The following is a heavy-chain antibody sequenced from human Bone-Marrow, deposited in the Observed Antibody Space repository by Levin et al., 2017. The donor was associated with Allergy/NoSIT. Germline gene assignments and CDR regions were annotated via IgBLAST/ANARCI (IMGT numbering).Heavy chain of an antibody. Sequence: GGSLRLSCVVSGFTFSRSWMNWVRQAPGKGLEGVAMINEDGSKNFYMDSVRGRFTISRDNGKNSLYLQLNSPTAEDTAIYYCVRDPGWGAFDLWGQGTVVTVSS. CDR3: VRDPGWGAFDL. J-gene: IGHJ3*01. CDR1: GFTFSRSW. V-gene: IGHV3-7*03. D-gene: IGHD1-26*01. CDR2: INEDGSKN.